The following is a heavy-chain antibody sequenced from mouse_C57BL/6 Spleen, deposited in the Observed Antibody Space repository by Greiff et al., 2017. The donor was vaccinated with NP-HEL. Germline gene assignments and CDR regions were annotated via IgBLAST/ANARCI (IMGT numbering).Heavy chain of an antibody. V-gene: IGHV2-5*01. CDR1: GFSLTSYG. CDR3: AKLLTGGYFDV. Sequence: VKLVESGPGLVQPSQSLSITCTVSGFSLTSYGVHWVRQSPGKGLEWLGVIWRGGSTDYNAAFMSRLSLTKDNSKSQVFFKMNSLQADDTAIYYCAKLLTGGYFDVWGTGTTVTVSS. D-gene: IGHD4-1*01. J-gene: IGHJ1*03. CDR2: IWRGGST.